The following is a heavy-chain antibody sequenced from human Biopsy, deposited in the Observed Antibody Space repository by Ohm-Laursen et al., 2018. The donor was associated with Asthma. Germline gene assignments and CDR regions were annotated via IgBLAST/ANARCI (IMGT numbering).Heavy chain of an antibody. V-gene: IGHV3-30*01. D-gene: IGHD1-1*01. CDR2: ISKDASTQ. CDR1: GFSFSNFA. CDR3: VRDGTDDAFDI. Sequence: SLRLPCSASGFSFSNFAIHWARQAPGKGLEWMGVISKDASTQDYADSVKGRFTMARDNSKNTLDLQMNSLREEDTAVYYCVRDGTDDAFDIWGQGTVVSVSS. J-gene: IGHJ3*02.